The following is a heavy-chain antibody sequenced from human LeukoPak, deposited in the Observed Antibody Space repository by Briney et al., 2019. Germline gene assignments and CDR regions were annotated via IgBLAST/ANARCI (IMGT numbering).Heavy chain of an antibody. V-gene: IGHV4-38-2*01. CDR1: GYSISGYF. CDR2: IYHRGST. Sequence: PSETLSLTCVVSGYSISGYFWGWIRQPPGKGLQWIATIYHRGSTFYNPSLKSRVTISVDTSKNQFSLKLSSVTAADTAVYYCARDYGGHAIFDYWGQGTLVTVSS. J-gene: IGHJ4*02. D-gene: IGHD4-23*01. CDR3: ARDYGGHAIFDY.